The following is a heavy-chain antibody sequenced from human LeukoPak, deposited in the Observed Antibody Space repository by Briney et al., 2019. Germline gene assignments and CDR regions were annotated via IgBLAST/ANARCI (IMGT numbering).Heavy chain of an antibody. CDR1: GFTFSSYA. V-gene: IGHV3-30-3*01. Sequence: PGRSLRLSCAASGFTFSSYAMHWVRQAPGKGLEWVAVISYDGSNKYYADSVKGRFTISRDNSKNTLYLQMNSLRAEDTALYYCARMAYYYGMDVWGQGTTVTVSS. J-gene: IGHJ6*02. D-gene: IGHD5-24*01. CDR2: ISYDGSNK. CDR3: ARMAYYYGMDV.